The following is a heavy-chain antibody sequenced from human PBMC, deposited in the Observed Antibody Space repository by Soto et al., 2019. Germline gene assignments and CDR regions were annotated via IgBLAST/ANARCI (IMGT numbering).Heavy chain of an antibody. Sequence: QPGGSLRLSCAASGFTFSSYAMHWVRQAPGKGLEWVAVISYDGSNKYYADSVKGRFTISRDNSKNTLYLQMNSLRAEDTAVYYCARVYILTGYYNGWGQGTLVTVSS. CDR2: ISYDGSNK. J-gene: IGHJ4*02. CDR1: GFTFSSYA. CDR3: ARVYILTGYYNG. V-gene: IGHV3-30-3*01. D-gene: IGHD3-9*01.